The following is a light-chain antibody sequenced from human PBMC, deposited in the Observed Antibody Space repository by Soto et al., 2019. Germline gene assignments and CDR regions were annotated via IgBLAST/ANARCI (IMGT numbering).Light chain of an antibody. CDR3: QQSYSTPPLT. J-gene: IGKJ4*01. V-gene: IGKV1-39*01. CDR2: VAS. Sequence: DIQMTQSPSSLSASVGDRVTITCRASQNINNYLNWYQQKPGTAPKFLIYVASSLQSGVPSRFIGSGSGTDFTLTISSLQPEDFATYYCQQSYSTPPLTFGGGTKVEIK. CDR1: QNINNY.